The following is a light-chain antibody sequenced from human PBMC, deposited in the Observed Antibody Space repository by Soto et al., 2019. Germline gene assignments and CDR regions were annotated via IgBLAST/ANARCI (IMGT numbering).Light chain of an antibody. CDR3: QQYGYSPIT. J-gene: IGKJ5*01. Sequence: EFVLTQSPGTLSLSPGERATLSCRASQSVGSNYLAWYQQKPGQAPRLLIYGASSRATGIADRFSGSGSGTDFTLTISRLEPEDFALYYCQQYGYSPITFGQGKRLAI. CDR1: QSVGSNY. CDR2: GAS. V-gene: IGKV3-20*01.